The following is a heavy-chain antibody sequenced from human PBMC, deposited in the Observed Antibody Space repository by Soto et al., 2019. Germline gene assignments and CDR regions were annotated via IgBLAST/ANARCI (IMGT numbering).Heavy chain of an antibody. Sequence: SGPTLVNPTETLTLTCTVSGFSLSNARMGVSWIRQPPGKALEWLAHIFSNDEKSYSTSLKSRLTISKDTSKSQVVLTMTNMDPVDTATYYCARIQRELLWFGESANWFDPWGQGTLVTVSS. V-gene: IGHV2-26*01. J-gene: IGHJ5*02. CDR2: IFSNDEK. CDR3: ARIQRELLWFGESANWFDP. D-gene: IGHD3-10*01. CDR1: GFSLSNARMG.